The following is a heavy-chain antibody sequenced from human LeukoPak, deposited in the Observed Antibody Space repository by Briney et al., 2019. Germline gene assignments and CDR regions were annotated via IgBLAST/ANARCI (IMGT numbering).Heavy chain of an antibody. CDR3: AKGAAAGDPRYYFYGMDV. V-gene: IGHV3-23*01. CDR1: GFTFSNYA. CDR2: ISGSGGNT. Sequence: GGSLRLSCAASGFTFSNYAMTWVRQAPGKRLEWVSGISGSGGNTYYADSVKGRFTISRDNSKNTLYLQMNSLRAEDTAVYYCAKGAAAGDPRYYFYGMDVWGQGTTVTVSS. D-gene: IGHD6-13*01. J-gene: IGHJ6*02.